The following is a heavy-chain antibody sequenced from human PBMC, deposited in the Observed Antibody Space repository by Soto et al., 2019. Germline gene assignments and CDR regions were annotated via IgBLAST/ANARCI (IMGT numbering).Heavy chain of an antibody. CDR3: ARDLAGVTD. Sequence: EVQLVESGGGLVKPGGSLRLSCAASGFTFNDYSMNWVRQAPGKGLEWVSSVSSRSNYIYYADSVKGRFTISRDNAKNSLYLQMNSLRGEDTAVYYCARDLAGVTDWGQGTLVTVSS. D-gene: IGHD3-10*01. CDR1: GFTFNDYS. CDR2: VSSRSNYI. J-gene: IGHJ4*02. V-gene: IGHV3-21*01.